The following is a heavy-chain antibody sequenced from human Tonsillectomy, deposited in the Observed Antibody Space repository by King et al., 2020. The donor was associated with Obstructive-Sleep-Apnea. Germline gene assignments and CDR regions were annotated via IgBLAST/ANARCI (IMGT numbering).Heavy chain of an antibody. CDR1: GFTFSSYS. CDR3: ARAHQLPSYRYFDY. CDR2: ISSISSYI. V-gene: IGHV3-21*01. J-gene: IGHJ4*02. Sequence: VQLVESGGGLGKPGGSLRLSCAASGFTFSSYSMNWVRQAPGKGLEWGSSISSISSYIYSADSLKGRFTIPRDNAKNSLYLQMNSLRAEATVVYYCARAHQLPSYRYFDYWGQGTLVTVSS. D-gene: IGHD2-2*01.